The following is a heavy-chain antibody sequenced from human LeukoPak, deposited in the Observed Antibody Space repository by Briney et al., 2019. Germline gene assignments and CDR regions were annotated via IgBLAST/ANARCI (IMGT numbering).Heavy chain of an antibody. J-gene: IGHJ5*02. Sequence: GGSLRLSCAGSGINIRSYDMNWVRQAPGKGLEWVSSISSSSSYIYYADSVKGRVTISRDNAKNSLFLQMNSLRVEDTAVYYCAREVRCCSDTTCNAYWFDPWGQGTLVTVSS. CDR3: AREVRCCSDTTCNAYWFDP. V-gene: IGHV3-21*01. CDR2: ISSSSSYI. CDR1: GINIRSYD. D-gene: IGHD2-2*01.